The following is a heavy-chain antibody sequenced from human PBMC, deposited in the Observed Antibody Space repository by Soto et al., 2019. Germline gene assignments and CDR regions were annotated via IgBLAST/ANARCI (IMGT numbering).Heavy chain of an antibody. D-gene: IGHD1-1*01. Sequence: GGSLRLSCAASGFTFSSYAMSWVRQAPGKGLEWVSAISGSGGSTYYADSVKGRFTISRDNSKNTLYLQMNSLRAEDTAVYYCAKGPKDRNDPNFHYFDYWGQGTLVTVSS. CDR3: AKGPKDRNDPNFHYFDY. CDR2: ISGSGGST. V-gene: IGHV3-23*01. CDR1: GFTFSSYA. J-gene: IGHJ4*02.